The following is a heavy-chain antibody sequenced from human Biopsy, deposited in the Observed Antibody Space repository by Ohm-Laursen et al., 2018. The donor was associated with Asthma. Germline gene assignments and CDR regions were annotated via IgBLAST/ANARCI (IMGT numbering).Heavy chain of an antibody. D-gene: IGHD1-1*01. Sequence: SLRLSCTAAGFSFSNFAIHWVRQAPGKGLEWVGVISKDASTQDYADSVKGRFTMARDNSKNTLDLQMNSLREEDTAVYYCVRDGTDDAFDIWSQGTVVSVSS. J-gene: IGHJ3*02. CDR1: GFSFSNFA. CDR2: ISKDASTQ. V-gene: IGHV3-30*01. CDR3: VRDGTDDAFDI.